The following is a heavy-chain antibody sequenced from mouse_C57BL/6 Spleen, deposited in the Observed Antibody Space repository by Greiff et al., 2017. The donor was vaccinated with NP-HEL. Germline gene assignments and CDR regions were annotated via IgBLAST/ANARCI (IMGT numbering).Heavy chain of an antibody. Sequence: VKVVESGAELVKPGASVKISCKASGYAFSSYWMNWVKQRPGKGLEWIGQIYPGDGDTNYNGKFKGKATLTADKSSSTAYMQLSSLTSEDSAVYFCARSYGSSYFDYWGQGTTLTVSS. CDR3: ARSYGSSYFDY. CDR1: GYAFSSYW. V-gene: IGHV1-80*01. J-gene: IGHJ2*01. CDR2: IYPGDGDT. D-gene: IGHD1-1*01.